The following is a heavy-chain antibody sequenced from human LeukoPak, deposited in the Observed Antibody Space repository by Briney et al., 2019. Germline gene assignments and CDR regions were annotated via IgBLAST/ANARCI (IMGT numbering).Heavy chain of an antibody. CDR2: IIPIFGTA. D-gene: IGHD1-14*01. CDR3: ARADNPHSYYYYYMDV. CDR1: GYTFIGNY. Sequence: SVKVSCKSSGYTFIGNYIHWVRQAPGQGLEWMGGIIPIFGTANYAQKFQGRVTITTDESTSTAYMELSSLRSEDTAVYYCARADNPHSYYYYYMDVWGKGTTVTVSS. J-gene: IGHJ6*03. V-gene: IGHV1-69*05.